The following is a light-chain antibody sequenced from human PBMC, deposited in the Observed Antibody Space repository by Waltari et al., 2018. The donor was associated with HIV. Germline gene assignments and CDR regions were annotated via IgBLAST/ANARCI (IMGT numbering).Light chain of an antibody. V-gene: IGKV3-15*01. CDR3: QRYGRSRT. Sequence: EIVMTQSPATLSVSLGERATLSCRASQSVSNNLAWYQQKPGQAPRLLIYGASVRATGVSARFSGSGAGTEFTLTISSLQSEDFAVYYCQRYGRSRTFGQGTKVEIK. CDR2: GAS. J-gene: IGKJ1*01. CDR1: QSVSNN.